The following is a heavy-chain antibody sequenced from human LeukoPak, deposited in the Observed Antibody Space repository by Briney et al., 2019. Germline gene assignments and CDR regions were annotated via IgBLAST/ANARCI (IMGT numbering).Heavy chain of an antibody. D-gene: IGHD3-3*01. CDR2: IFYTGGT. CDR1: GVSLNSYY. CDR3: ARGDFWSGSQPFDY. V-gene: IGHV4-59*01. Sequence: SETLSLTCRVSGVSLNSYYWSWIRPPPGKELEWLAYIFYTGGTNYNPSLKSRVTISVDTSKNQFSLTLNSVTAADTAVYYCARGDFWSGSQPFDYWGQGILVTVSS. J-gene: IGHJ4*02.